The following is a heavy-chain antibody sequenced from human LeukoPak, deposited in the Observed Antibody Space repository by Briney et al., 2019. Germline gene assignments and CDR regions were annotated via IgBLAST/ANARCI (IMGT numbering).Heavy chain of an antibody. D-gene: IGHD3-22*01. Sequence: ASVKVSCKASGYTFTGYYMHWVRQAPGQGLEWMGRINPNSGGTNYAQKFQGRVTMTRDTSISTAYMELSRLRSDDTAVYYCARDMRGWLFQFFDYWGQGTLVTVSS. CDR1: GYTFTGYY. CDR2: INPNSGGT. J-gene: IGHJ4*02. V-gene: IGHV1-2*06. CDR3: ARDMRGWLFQFFDY.